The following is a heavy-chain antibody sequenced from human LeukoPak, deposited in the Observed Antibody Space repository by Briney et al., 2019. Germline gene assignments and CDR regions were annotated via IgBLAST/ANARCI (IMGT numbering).Heavy chain of an antibody. CDR2: ISSSSRHI. D-gene: IGHD3-16*01. V-gene: IGHV3-21*01. CDR1: GFTFSSYS. Sequence: GGSLRLSCAASGFTFSSYSMNWVRQAPGKGLEWVSSISSSSRHIYYADSVKGRFTISRDNAKNSLYLQMNSLRVEDTAVYYCARGVGLGGWFDPWGQGTLVTVSS. CDR3: ARGVGLGGWFDP. J-gene: IGHJ5*02.